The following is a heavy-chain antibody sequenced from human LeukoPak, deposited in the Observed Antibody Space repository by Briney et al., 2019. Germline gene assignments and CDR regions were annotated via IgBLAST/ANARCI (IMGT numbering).Heavy chain of an antibody. CDR3: TKGGYNYGYFDY. CDR2: ISRDGGST. V-gene: IGHV3-43*01. CDR1: GFFVSGYY. D-gene: IGHD5-24*01. J-gene: IGHJ4*02. Sequence: GGSLRLSCAASGFFVSGYYMSWVRQAPGKGLEWVSLISRDGGSTYYADSVKGRFTISRDNSINSLYLQMNSLRTEDTALYYCTKGGYNYGYFDYWGQGTLVTVSS.